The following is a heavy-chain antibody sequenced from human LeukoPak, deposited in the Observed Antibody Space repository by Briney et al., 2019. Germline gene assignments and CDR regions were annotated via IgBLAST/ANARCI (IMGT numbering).Heavy chain of an antibody. Sequence: PGGSLRLSCAASGFTFSDYYMSWIRQAPGKGLEWVALISYDGGEKYYADSVKGRFTISRDNSKNTLSLQMNSLTAEDTAVYYCARSASSGWVYYYYNYMDVWGKGTTVTVSS. V-gene: IGHV3-30*03. J-gene: IGHJ6*03. CDR2: ISYDGGEK. D-gene: IGHD6-19*01. CDR1: GFTFSDYY. CDR3: ARSASSGWVYYYYNYMDV.